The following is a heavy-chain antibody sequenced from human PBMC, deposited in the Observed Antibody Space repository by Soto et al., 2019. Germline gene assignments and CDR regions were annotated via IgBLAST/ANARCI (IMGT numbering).Heavy chain of an antibody. CDR1: GYNFTSYG. CDR2: ISAYNGNT. V-gene: IGHV1-18*04. Sequence: ASGKVSCKASGYNFTSYGISWVRQAPGQGLEWMGWISAYNGNTNYAQKLQGRVTMTTDTSTSTAYMELRSLRSDDTAVYYCAREASYTGYGMDVWGQGTTVTVSS. CDR3: AREASYTGYGMDV. D-gene: IGHD3-16*01. J-gene: IGHJ6*02.